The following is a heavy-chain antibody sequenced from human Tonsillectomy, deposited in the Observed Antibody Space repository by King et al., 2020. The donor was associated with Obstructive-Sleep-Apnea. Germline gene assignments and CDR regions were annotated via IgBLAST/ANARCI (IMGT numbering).Heavy chain of an antibody. Sequence: VQLVESGGGLVKPGGSLRLSCAASGFTLSDYYMTWIRQAPGRGLEWVSHVSSSGNTIYYADSVKGRFTISRDNAKNSLYLQMNSLRAEDTAVYYCARVGDCSGGSCFPYYVGYWGQGTLVTVSS. CDR2: VSSSGNTI. J-gene: IGHJ4*02. D-gene: IGHD2-15*01. V-gene: IGHV3-11*01. CDR1: GFTLSDYY. CDR3: ARVGDCSGGSCFPYYVGY.